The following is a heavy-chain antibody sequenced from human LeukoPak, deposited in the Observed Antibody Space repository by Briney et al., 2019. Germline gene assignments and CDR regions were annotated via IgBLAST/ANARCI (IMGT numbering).Heavy chain of an antibody. CDR2: IYYTGRT. D-gene: IGHD1-26*01. CDR1: GGSITSYY. Sequence: SETLSLTCNASGGSITSYYWSWIRQPPGKGLEWIGDIYYTGRTDYNSSHKSRVTISVDTSRSQFSLKLSPVTTADAAVYYCARAPPRGVGPTHFDYWGQGILVTVSS. V-gene: IGHV4-59*01. J-gene: IGHJ4*02. CDR3: ARAPPRGVGPTHFDY.